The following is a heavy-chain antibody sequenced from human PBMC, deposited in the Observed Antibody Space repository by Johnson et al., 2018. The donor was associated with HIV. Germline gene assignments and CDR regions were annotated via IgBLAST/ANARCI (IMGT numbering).Heavy chain of an antibody. Sequence: VQLVESGGGLVQPGGSLRLSCAASGFTFSSYDMHWVRQATGKGLEWVSAIGTAGDTYYPGSVKGRFTISRENAKNSLYLQMNSLRPEDTAVYYCARDGRGLRTRGSFDVWGQGTVVTVSS. CDR3: ARDGRGLRTRGSFDV. J-gene: IGHJ3*01. CDR2: IGTAGDT. CDR1: GFTFSSYD. V-gene: IGHV3-13*01. D-gene: IGHD3-10*01.